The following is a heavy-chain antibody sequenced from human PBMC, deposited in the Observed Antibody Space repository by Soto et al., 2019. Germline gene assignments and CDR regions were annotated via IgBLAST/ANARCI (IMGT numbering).Heavy chain of an antibody. CDR1: GYTFTGYG. J-gene: IGHJ2*01. V-gene: IGHV1-18*01. Sequence: QVQLVQSGTEVKKPGASVKVSCRASGYTFTGYGISWVRQAPGQGLEWMGWISTNTGNTKYAQKLQGRVTMTKDTSTNSVFMELRSLRSDDTAVYYCARGVVAVAAAMFRYFDLWGRGTLVTVSS. CDR3: ARGVVAVAAAMFRYFDL. CDR2: ISTNTGNT. D-gene: IGHD2-2*01.